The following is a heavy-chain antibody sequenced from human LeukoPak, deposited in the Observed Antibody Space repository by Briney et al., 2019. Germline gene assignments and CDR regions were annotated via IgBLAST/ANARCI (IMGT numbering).Heavy chain of an antibody. Sequence: GTLRLSCAVSGLTFSNACMSWVRQAPGKGLEWIGYIYYSGSTNYNPSLKSRVTISVDTSKNQFSLNLSSVTAADTAVYCCAMFGAGSYARFDYWGQGTLVTVSS. CDR1: GLTFSNAC. V-gene: IGHV4-59*08. CDR3: AMFGAGSYARFDY. D-gene: IGHD3-16*01. J-gene: IGHJ4*02. CDR2: IYYSGST.